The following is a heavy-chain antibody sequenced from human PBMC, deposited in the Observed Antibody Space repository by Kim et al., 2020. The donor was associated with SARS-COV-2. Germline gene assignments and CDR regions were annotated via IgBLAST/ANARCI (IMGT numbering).Heavy chain of an antibody. V-gene: IGHV3-7*01. J-gene: IGHJ6*02. D-gene: IGHD6-13*01. CDR2: IKQDGSEK. CDR1: GLKFSSYW. Sequence: GGSLRLSCAASGLKFSSYWMSWVRQAPGKGLEWVANIKQDGSEKHYVDSVKGRFTLSRDNAKSSLYLQMNYLRDEDTALYYCVMAAADFSYNADVWGQGTTVTVSS. CDR3: VMAAADFSYNADV.